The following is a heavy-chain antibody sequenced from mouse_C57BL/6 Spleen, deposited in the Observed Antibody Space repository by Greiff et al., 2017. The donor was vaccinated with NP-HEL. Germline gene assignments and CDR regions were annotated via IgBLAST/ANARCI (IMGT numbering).Heavy chain of an antibody. V-gene: IGHV5-4*01. Sequence: EVKLVESGGGLVKPGGSLKLSCAASGFTFSSYAMSWVRQTPEKRLEWVATISDGGSYTYYPDNVKGRFTLSRDNAKNNLYLQMSHLKSEDTAMYYWSRDREYYYGSSPYYYAMDYWGQGTSVTVSS. CDR3: SRDREYYYGSSPYYYAMDY. CDR1: GFTFSSYA. D-gene: IGHD1-1*01. J-gene: IGHJ4*01. CDR2: ISDGGSYT.